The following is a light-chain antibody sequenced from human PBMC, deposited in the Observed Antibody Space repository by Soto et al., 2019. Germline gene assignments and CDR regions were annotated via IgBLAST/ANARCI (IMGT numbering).Light chain of an antibody. CDR3: QQYNNWPLT. CDR1: QSVSSN. CDR2: GAS. J-gene: IGKJ4*01. V-gene: IGKV3-15*01. Sequence: EIVMTQSPATLSVSPGERVTLSCRASQSVSSNFAWYQQKPGQAPRLLIYGASTRATGIPVRFSGSGSGTDFTLTISSLQSEDFAVYYCQQYNNWPLTFGGGTKVEIK.